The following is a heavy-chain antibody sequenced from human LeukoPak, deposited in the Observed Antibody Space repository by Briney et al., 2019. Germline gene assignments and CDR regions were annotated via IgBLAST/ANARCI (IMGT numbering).Heavy chain of an antibody. CDR2: ISSSSSYI. Sequence: GGSLRLSCAASGFTFSSYGMNWVRQAPGKGLEWVSSISSSSSYIYYADSVKGRFTISRDNAKNSLYLQMNSLRAEDTAVYYCARDRGEAAAGTVFDYWGQGTLVTVSS. CDR3: ARDRGEAAAGTVFDY. V-gene: IGHV3-21*01. D-gene: IGHD6-13*01. J-gene: IGHJ4*02. CDR1: GFTFSSYG.